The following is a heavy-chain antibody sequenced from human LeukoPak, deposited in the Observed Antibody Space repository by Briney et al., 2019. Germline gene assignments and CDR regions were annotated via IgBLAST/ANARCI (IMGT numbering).Heavy chain of an antibody. J-gene: IGHJ3*02. V-gene: IGHV4-39*01. CDR2: IYYSGST. CDR1: GGSISSSSYY. D-gene: IGHD3-3*01. CDR3: ARIITTRQDAFDI. Sequence: SETLSLTCTVSGGSISSSSYYWGWIRQPPGKGLEWIGSIYYSGSTYYNPSLKSRVTISVDTSKHQFSLKLSSVTAADTAVYYCARIITTRQDAFDIWGQGTMVTVSS.